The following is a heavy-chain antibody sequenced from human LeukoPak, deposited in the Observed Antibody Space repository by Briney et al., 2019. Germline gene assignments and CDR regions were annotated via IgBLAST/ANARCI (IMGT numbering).Heavy chain of an antibody. J-gene: IGHJ5*02. CDR2: ISYSGST. D-gene: IGHD5-18*01. Sequence: PSETLSLTCTVSGDSISSTSYFWSWIRQPPGKGLEWIGYISYSGSTNYNPSLKSRVTISGDTSKNQFSLKVSSVTAADTAVYYCARNGYSFGSSWFDPWGQGILVTVSS. V-gene: IGHV4-61*05. CDR1: GDSISSTSYF. CDR3: ARNGYSFGSSWFDP.